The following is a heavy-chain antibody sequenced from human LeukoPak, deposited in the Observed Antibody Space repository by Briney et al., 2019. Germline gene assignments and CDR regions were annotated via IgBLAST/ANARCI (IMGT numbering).Heavy chain of an antibody. V-gene: IGHV3-23*01. J-gene: IGHJ3*02. CDR3: ARDLGWNDAGGGAFDI. CDR2: IRGSGETT. CDR1: GFPFSAYA. D-gene: IGHD1-1*01. Sequence: GGSLRLSCVASGFPFSAYAMSWVRQAPEKGLEWVSGIRGSGETTYYAESVKGRFIIQRDNSKNTLYLQMNSLRAEDTALYYCARDLGWNDAGGGAFDIWGQGTMVTVSS.